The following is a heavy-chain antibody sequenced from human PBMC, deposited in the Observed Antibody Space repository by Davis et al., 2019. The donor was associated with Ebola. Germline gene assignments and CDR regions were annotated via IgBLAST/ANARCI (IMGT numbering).Heavy chain of an antibody. CDR3: ASGCSSTSCYVDAFDI. V-gene: IGHV3-48*04. CDR2: ISSSSSTI. Sequence: PGGSLRLSCAASGFTFSSYSMNCVRQAPGKGLEWVSYISSSSSTIYYADSVKGRFTISRDNAKNSLYLQMNSLRAEDTAVYYCASGCSSTSCYVDAFDIWGQGTMVTVSS. CDR1: GFTFSSYS. D-gene: IGHD2-2*01. J-gene: IGHJ3*02.